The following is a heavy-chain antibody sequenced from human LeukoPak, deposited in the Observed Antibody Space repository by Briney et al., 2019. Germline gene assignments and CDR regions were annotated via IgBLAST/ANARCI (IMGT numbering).Heavy chain of an antibody. CDR3: AKDHTESVGAISALDY. D-gene: IGHD1-26*01. Sequence: GGSLRLSCEVSGFPFRSYSFNWVRQAPGKGLEWISYISGSSSTTYYADSVKGRFTISRDNAKNSLYLQMNSLRAEDTALYYCAKDHTESVGAISALDYWGQGTLVTVSS. CDR2: ISGSSSTT. J-gene: IGHJ4*02. V-gene: IGHV3-48*04. CDR1: GFPFRSYS.